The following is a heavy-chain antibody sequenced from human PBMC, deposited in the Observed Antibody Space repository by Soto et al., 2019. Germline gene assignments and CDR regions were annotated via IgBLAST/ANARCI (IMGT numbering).Heavy chain of an antibody. J-gene: IGHJ6*03. D-gene: IGHD2-2*02. CDR2: IWYDGSNK. CDR3: ARVGDDVVVPAATPRDYYYMDV. CDR1: GFTFSSYG. Sequence: GGSLRLSCAASGFTFSSYGMHWVRQAPGKGLEWVAVIWYDGSNKYYADSVKGRFTISSDNSKNTLYLQMNSLRAEDTAVYYCARVGDDVVVPAATPRDYYYMDVWGKGTTVTVSS. V-gene: IGHV3-33*01.